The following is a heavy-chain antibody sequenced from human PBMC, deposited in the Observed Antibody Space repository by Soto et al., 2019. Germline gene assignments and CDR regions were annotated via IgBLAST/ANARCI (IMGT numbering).Heavy chain of an antibody. CDR1: GFTFSSYG. CDR2: ISYDGSNK. CDR3: AKDHRSGRALSNYFDY. D-gene: IGHD3-10*01. V-gene: IGHV3-30*18. J-gene: IGHJ4*02. Sequence: PGGSLRLSCAASGFTFSSYGMHWVRQAPGKGLEWVAVISYDGSNKYYADSVKGRFTISRDNSKNTLYLQMNSLRAEDTAVYYCAKDHRSGRALSNYFDYWGQGTLVTVSS.